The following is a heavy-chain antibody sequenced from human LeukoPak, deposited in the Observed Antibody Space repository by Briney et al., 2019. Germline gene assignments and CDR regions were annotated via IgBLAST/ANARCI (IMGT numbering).Heavy chain of an antibody. J-gene: IGHJ4*02. CDR2: ITPDGSGK. V-gene: IGHV3-7*01. D-gene: IGHD2-2*01. CDR1: GFSFKDYW. CDR3: ARAGLSDIVVVPAA. Sequence: GGSLRLSCAASGFSFKDYWMSWVRQAPGKGLEWVADITPDGSGKTYVDSVKGRFTISRDNAKNSLYLQMNSLRAEDTAVYYCARAGLSDIVVVPAAWGQGTLVTVSS.